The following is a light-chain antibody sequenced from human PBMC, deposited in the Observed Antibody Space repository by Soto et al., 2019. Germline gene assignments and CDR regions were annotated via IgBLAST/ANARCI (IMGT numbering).Light chain of an antibody. CDR3: QQYNNWPPFT. CDR2: DAS. Sequence: EIVMTQSPATLSVSPGERASLSCRASQSVGSKLAWYQHKPGQAPRLLIYDASTRATGFPARFSGSWSGTEFTITISSLQPEDFAVYYCQQYNNWPPFTFGPGTKVDIK. CDR1: QSVGSK. J-gene: IGKJ3*01. V-gene: IGKV3-15*01.